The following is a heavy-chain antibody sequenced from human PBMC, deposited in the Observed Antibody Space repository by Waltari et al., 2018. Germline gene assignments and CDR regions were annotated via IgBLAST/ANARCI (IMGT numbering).Heavy chain of an antibody. V-gene: IGHV4-31*03. CDR3: ARGVGSLYSWFDP. CDR1: GGSIGSGGYF. J-gene: IGHJ5*02. D-gene: IGHD2-15*01. Sequence: QVQLQESGPGLVQPSQTLSLTCTVSGGSIGSGGYFWSWIRQLPGKGLEWIGYIHYTGSSFYNPSLTSRVTISVDTSKKQFSLKLRSVTAADTAIYYCARGVGSLYSWFDPWGQGALVTVSS. CDR2: IHYTGSS.